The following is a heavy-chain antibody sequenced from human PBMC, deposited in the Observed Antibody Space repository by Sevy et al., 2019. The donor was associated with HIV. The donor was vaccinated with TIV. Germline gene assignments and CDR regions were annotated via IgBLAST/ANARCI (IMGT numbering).Heavy chain of an antibody. Sequence: GGSLRLSCAASGFTVSSNYMSWVRQAPGKGLEWVSVIYSGGSTYYADSVKGRFTISRDNSKNTLYLQMNSMRGEDTAVYYCARDYSSSWYGPGYYYMDVWGKGTTVTVSS. CDR1: GFTVSSNY. V-gene: IGHV3-53*01. CDR2: IYSGGST. D-gene: IGHD6-13*01. J-gene: IGHJ6*03. CDR3: ARDYSSSWYGPGYYYMDV.